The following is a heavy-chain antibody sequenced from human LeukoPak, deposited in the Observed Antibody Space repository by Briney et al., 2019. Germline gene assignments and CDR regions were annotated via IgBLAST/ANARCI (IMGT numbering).Heavy chain of an antibody. D-gene: IGHD3-9*01. CDR3: ARDRGTAGYHY. Sequence: GGSPRLSCAASGFTFNVYSVNWVRQAPGKGLEWVSYISGTGSTIYYAASVKGRFTISRDNAKNSLYLQMNSLRVEDTAVYYCARDRGTAGYHYWGQGTLVTVSS. CDR1: GFTFNVYS. CDR2: ISGTGSTI. J-gene: IGHJ4*02. V-gene: IGHV3-48*04.